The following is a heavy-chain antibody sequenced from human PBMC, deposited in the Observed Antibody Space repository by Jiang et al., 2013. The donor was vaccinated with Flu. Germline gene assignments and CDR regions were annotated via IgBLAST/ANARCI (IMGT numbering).Heavy chain of an antibody. V-gene: IGHV1-46*04. Sequence: SGAEVKKPGASVKVSCKASGYTFTTYYMHWVRQAPGQGLEWMGIINSGGGSTSYAQNLQGRVTMTRDTSTSTVYMELSSLRPEDTAVYYCARGEGAEYFQHWGQGTPVTVSS. CDR1: GYTFTTYY. CDR2: INSGGGST. CDR3: ARGEGAEYFQH. J-gene: IGHJ1*01.